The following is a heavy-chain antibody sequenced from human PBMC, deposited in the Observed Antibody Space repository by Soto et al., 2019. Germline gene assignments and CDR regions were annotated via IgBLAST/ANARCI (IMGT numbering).Heavy chain of an antibody. Sequence: SETLSLTCTVSGGSISSYYWSWIRQPPGKGLEWIAYIYYSGSTEYNPSLKSRVTISVDTSKNEVSLKLTSVTAADTAVYYCARLGGYYQALDSWGQGTVVNVSS. D-gene: IGHD3-22*01. V-gene: IGHV4-59*08. CDR1: GGSISSYY. J-gene: IGHJ4*02. CDR2: IYYSGST. CDR3: ARLGGYYQALDS.